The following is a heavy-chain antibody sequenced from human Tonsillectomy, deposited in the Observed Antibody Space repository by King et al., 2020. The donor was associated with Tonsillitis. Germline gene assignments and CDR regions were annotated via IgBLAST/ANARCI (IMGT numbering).Heavy chain of an antibody. J-gene: IGHJ4*02. CDR1: GFTFSSYW. D-gene: IGHD3-22*01. V-gene: IGHV3-7*01. CDR2: IKQDGDEQ. CDR3: ARGDDSSGYFSPFDC. Sequence: VQLVESGGGLVQPGGSLRLSCAASGFTFSSYWMSWVRQAPGKGLEWVANIKQDGDEQYYVDSVKGRFTISRDNAKNSLYLHMNSLRAEDTAVYYCARGDDSSGYFSPFDCWGQGTLVTVSS.